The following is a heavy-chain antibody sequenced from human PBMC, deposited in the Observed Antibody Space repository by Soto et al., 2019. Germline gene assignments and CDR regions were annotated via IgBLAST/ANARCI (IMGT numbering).Heavy chain of an antibody. J-gene: IGHJ4*02. D-gene: IGHD6-25*01. Sequence: GGSLRLSCAASGFTFSSTYMNWVRQAPGKGLEWVSVIYSGGSTYYADSVKGRFTISRDNSKNTLYLQMDSLRAEDTAVYYCATIPAQRLANYLDFWGKGTLVTVSS. CDR3: ATIPAQRLANYLDF. CDR1: GFTFSSTY. V-gene: IGHV3-53*01. CDR2: IYSGGST.